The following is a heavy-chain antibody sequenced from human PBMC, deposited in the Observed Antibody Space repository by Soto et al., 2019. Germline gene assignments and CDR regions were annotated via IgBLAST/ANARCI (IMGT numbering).Heavy chain of an antibody. CDR3: ARSMESYKGYSSGWSPFDY. J-gene: IGHJ4*02. CDR1: GFTFSSYS. D-gene: IGHD6-19*01. CDR2: ISSSSSYI. Sequence: PGGSLRLSCAASGFTFSSYSMNWVRQAPGKGLEWVSSISSSSSYIYYADSVKGRFTISRDNAKNSLYLQMNSLRAEDTAVYYCARSMESYKGYSSGWSPFDYWGQGT. V-gene: IGHV3-21*01.